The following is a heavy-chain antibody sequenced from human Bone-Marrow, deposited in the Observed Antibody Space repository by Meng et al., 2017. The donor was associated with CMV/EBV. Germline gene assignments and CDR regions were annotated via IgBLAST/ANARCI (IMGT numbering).Heavy chain of an antibody. D-gene: IGHD2-2*01. Sequence: SVKVSCKASGGTFSSYAISWVRRAPGQGLEWMGGIIPILGIANYAQKFQGRVTITADKSTSTAYMELSSLRSEDTAVYYCARLHYQLLLGWRGYYYGMDVWGQGTTVTVSS. CDR3: ARLHYQLLLGWRGYYYGMDV. V-gene: IGHV1-69*10. CDR2: IIPILGIA. CDR1: GGTFSSYA. J-gene: IGHJ6*02.